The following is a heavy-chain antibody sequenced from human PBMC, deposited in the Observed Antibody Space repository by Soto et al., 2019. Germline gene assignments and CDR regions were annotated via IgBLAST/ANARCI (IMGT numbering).Heavy chain of an antibody. CDR3: ARPLPSQLVLIPGSWYFDL. V-gene: IGHV4-39*01. CDR1: GGSISSSSYY. J-gene: IGHJ2*01. Sequence: QLQLQESGPGLVKPSETLSLTCTVSGGSISSSSYYWGWIRQPPGKGLEWIGSIYYSGSTYYNPSLKSRVTISVDTSKNQFSLKLSSVTAADTAVYYCARPLPSQLVLIPGSWYFDLWGRGTLVTVSS. CDR2: IYYSGST. D-gene: IGHD6-6*01.